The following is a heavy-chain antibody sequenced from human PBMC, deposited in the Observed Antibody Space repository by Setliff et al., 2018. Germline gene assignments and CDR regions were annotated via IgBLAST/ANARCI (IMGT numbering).Heavy chain of an antibody. CDR3: ARVKIAILPAAIDY. V-gene: IGHV4-39*07. Sequence: SETLSLTCTVSGGSISSSSYYWGWIRQPPGKGLEWIGSIYYSGSTYYNPSLKSRVTISVDTSKNQFSLKLSPVTAADTAVYCCARVKIAILPAAIDYWGQGTLVTVSS. CDR1: GGSISSSSYY. J-gene: IGHJ4*02. D-gene: IGHD2-2*01. CDR2: IYYSGST.